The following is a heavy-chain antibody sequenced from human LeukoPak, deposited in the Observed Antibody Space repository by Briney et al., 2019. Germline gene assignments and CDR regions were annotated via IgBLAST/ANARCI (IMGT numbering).Heavy chain of an antibody. D-gene: IGHD3-3*01. CDR2: IYSSGSP. V-gene: IGHV4-4*09. CDR1: GGSINSDY. Sequence: PSETLSLTCTVSGGSINSDYWSWIRQPPGKGLEWIGFIYSSGSPTYNPSLESRVTISVVTSKNQFSLKLTSVTATDSAVYYCARRLWSGPFDYWGQGTLVTVFS. CDR3: ARRLWSGPFDY. J-gene: IGHJ4*02.